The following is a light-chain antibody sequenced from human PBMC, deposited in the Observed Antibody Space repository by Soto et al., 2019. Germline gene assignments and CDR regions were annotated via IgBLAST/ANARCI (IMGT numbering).Light chain of an antibody. Sequence: EIVMTQSPATLSVSPGERATLSCRASQSVSSNLAWYQQKHGQAPRLLIYGASTRATGIPARFSGSGSGTDFTLTISSLEPEDSAVYYCHQRYNWLSFGGGTKVDIK. CDR3: HQRYNWLS. CDR2: GAS. V-gene: IGKV3-15*01. J-gene: IGKJ4*01. CDR1: QSVSSN.